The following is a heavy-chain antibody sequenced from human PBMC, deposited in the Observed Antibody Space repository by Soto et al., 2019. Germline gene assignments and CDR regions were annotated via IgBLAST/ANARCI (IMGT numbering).Heavy chain of an antibody. Sequence: QVQLQQWGAGLLKPSETLSLTCAVYGGSFSGYYWSWIRQPPGKGLEWIGEINHSGSTNYNPSLKSRFTISVDTSKNQFSLKLSSVTAADTAVYYCARAMRYDSSGYNWFDPWGQGTLVTVSS. CDR1: GGSFSGYY. D-gene: IGHD3-22*01. CDR3: ARAMRYDSSGYNWFDP. J-gene: IGHJ5*02. V-gene: IGHV4-34*01. CDR2: INHSGST.